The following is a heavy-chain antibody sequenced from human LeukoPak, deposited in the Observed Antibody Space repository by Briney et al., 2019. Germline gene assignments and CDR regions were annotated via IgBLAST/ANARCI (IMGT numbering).Heavy chain of an antibody. CDR3: ARQSSSWYEINWFNP. J-gene: IGHJ5*02. D-gene: IGHD6-13*01. Sequence: SETLSLTCTVSGGSISSYYWSWIRQPPGKGLEWIGYIYYSGSTNYNPSLKSRVIISVDTSKNQFSLKLSSVTAADTAVYYCARQSSSWYEINWFNPWGQGTLVTVSS. CDR2: IYYSGST. V-gene: IGHV4-59*08. CDR1: GGSISSYY.